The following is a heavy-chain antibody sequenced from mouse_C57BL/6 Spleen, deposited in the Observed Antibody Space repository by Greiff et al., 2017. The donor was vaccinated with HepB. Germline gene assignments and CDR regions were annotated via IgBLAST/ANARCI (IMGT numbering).Heavy chain of an antibody. J-gene: IGHJ4*01. CDR1: GYTFTSYW. V-gene: IGHV1-52*01. Sequence: QVQLQQSGAELVRPGSSVKLSCKASGYTFTSYWMHWVKQRPIQGLEWIGNIDPSDSETHYNQKFKDKATLTVDKSSSTAYMQLSSLTSEDSAVYYCARSDYGSSPYAMDYWGQGTSVTVSS. CDR3: ARSDYGSSPYAMDY. D-gene: IGHD1-1*01. CDR2: IDPSDSET.